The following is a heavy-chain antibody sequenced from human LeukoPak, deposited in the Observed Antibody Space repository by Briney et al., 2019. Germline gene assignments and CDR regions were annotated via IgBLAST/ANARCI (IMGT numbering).Heavy chain of an antibody. CDR3: AKNGDRGAYCTGGTCYPYFYYYMDV. CDR2: ISGSGDST. J-gene: IGHJ6*03. Sequence: GGSLRLSCAASGFTFSSYAMSWVRQAPGKGLEWVSIISGSGDSTYYADSVKGRFTISRDNSKNTLYLQMNSLRAEDTAIYYCAKNGDRGAYCTGGTCYPYFYYYMDVWAKGPRSPS. D-gene: IGHD2-15*01. CDR1: GFTFSSYA. V-gene: IGHV3-23*01.